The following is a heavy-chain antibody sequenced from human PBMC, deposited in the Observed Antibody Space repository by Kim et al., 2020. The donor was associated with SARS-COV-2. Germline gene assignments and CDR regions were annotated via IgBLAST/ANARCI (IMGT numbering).Heavy chain of an antibody. J-gene: IGHJ5*02. CDR2: T. CDR3: ARVKGAWFDP. V-gene: IGHV4-34*01. Sequence: TNYSPSLKSQVAISVDTSKNQFALKLSSVTAADTAVYYCARVKGAWFDPWGQGTLVTVSS.